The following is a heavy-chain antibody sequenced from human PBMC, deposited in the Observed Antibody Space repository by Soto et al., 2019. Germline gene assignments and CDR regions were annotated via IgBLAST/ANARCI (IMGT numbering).Heavy chain of an antibody. Sequence: QVQLQESGPGLVKPSGTLSLTCAVSGGSINSSNWWTWVRHPPGRGLEWIGEIYHSGTTNYNPSLKTRVTISLDKSKNQFSRRLTSVTAAATAGYYCARKGWRFGVVPRGGFAPWGQGSLVTVSS. D-gene: IGHD3-3*01. V-gene: IGHV4-4*02. J-gene: IGHJ5*02. CDR2: IYHSGTT. CDR3: ARKGWRFGVVPRGGFAP. CDR1: GGSINSSNW.